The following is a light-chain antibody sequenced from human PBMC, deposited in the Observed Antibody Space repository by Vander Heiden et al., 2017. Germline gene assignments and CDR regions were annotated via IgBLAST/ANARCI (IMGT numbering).Light chain of an antibody. CDR3: QQYNSYSRT. V-gene: IGKV1-5*03. CDR1: QSIGSW. Sequence: DIQMTQSPSTLSASVGDRVIITCRASQSIGSWLAWYQQKPGKAPNLLIYKASSLEGGVPSRFSGSGSGTEFTLTISSLQPDDFATYCCQQYNSYSRTFGQGTKVEIK. J-gene: IGKJ1*01. CDR2: KAS.